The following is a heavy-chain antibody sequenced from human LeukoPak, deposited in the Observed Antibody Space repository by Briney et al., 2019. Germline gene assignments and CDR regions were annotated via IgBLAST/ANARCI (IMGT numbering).Heavy chain of an antibody. CDR1: GGTFSSYA. Sequence: SVKVSCKASGGTFSSYAISWVRQAPGQGLEWMGRIIPILGIANYAQKFQGRVTITADKSTSTAYMELSSLRSEDTALYYCAKDSGTWEFRYFDYWGQGTLVTVSS. D-gene: IGHD1-26*01. J-gene: IGHJ4*02. CDR3: AKDSGTWEFRYFDY. CDR2: IIPILGIA. V-gene: IGHV1-69*04.